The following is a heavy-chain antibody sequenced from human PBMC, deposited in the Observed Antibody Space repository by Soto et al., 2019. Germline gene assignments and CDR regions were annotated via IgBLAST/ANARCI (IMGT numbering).Heavy chain of an antibody. J-gene: IGHJ6*02. D-gene: IGHD1-1*01. CDR1: GGSISSYY. CDR2: IYTSGST. CDR3: ARDALRWNWIPAGYYYYGMDV. V-gene: IGHV4-4*07. Sequence: QVQLQESGPGLVKPSETLSLTCTVSGGSISSYYWSWIRQPAGKGLEWIGRIYTSGSTNYNPSLKSRVTMSVDTSKNQFSLKLSSVTAADTAVYYCARDALRWNWIPAGYYYYGMDVWGQGTTVTVSS.